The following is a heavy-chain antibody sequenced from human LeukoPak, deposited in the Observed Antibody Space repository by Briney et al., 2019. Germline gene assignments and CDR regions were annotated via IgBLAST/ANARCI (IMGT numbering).Heavy chain of an antibody. D-gene: IGHD2-2*01. CDR2: INPNSGGT. CDR3: ALAVPAAMPEYYYYMDV. J-gene: IGHJ6*03. CDR1: GYTFTGYY. V-gene: IGHV1-2*06. Sequence: ASVKVSCKASGYTFTGYYMHWVRQAPGQGLEWMGRINPNSGGTNYAQKFQGRVTMTRDTSISTAYMELSRLRSDDTAVYYRALAVPAAMPEYYYYMDVWGKGTTVTVSS.